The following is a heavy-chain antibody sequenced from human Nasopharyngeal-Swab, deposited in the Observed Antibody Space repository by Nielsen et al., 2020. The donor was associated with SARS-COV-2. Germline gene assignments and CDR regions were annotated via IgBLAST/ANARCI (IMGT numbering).Heavy chain of an antibody. CDR3: ARDQGAAARWII. V-gene: IGHV1-2*06. CDR1: GYTFTGYY. D-gene: IGHD6-6*01. Sequence: ASVQVSCKASGYTFTGYYMHWVRQAPGQGLEWMGRINPNSGGTNYAQKFQGRVTMTRDTSISTAYMELSRLRSDDTAVYYCARDQGAAARWIIWGQGTLVTVSS. J-gene: IGHJ4*02. CDR2: INPNSGGT.